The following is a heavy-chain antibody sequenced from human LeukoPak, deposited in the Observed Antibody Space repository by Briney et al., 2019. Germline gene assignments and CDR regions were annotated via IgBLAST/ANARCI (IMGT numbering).Heavy chain of an antibody. CDR1: GFTFSIYW. J-gene: IGHJ6*03. D-gene: IGHD5-12*01. V-gene: IGHV3-7*01. CDR3: ARGVGGYDYTRSIDYYYYMDV. CDR2: IKQDGSEK. Sequence: GGSLRLSCAASGFTFSIYWMSWVRQAPGKGLEWVANIKQDGSEKYYVDSVKGRFTISRDNAKNSLYLQMNSLRAEDTAVYYCARGVGGYDYTRSIDYYYYMDVWGKGTTVTVSS.